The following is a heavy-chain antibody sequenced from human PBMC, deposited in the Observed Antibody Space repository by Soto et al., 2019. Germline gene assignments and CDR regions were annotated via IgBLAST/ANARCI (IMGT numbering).Heavy chain of an antibody. Sequence: QVQLVQSGAEVKKPGSSVKVSCKASGGTFSSYAISWVRQAPGQGLEWMGGIIPIFGTANYAQKFQGRVTITADESTSTAYMELSSLRSEDTAVYYCARDGVLIAAAGHPNAFDIWGQGTMVTVSS. J-gene: IGHJ3*02. CDR3: ARDGVLIAAAGHPNAFDI. D-gene: IGHD6-13*01. CDR2: IIPIFGTA. V-gene: IGHV1-69*01. CDR1: GGTFSSYA.